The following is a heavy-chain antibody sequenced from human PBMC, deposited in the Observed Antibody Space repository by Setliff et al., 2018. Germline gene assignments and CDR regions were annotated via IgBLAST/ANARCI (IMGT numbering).Heavy chain of an antibody. CDR3: ATVNRGGYHSIYWYFAP. CDR2: IIPTSGTT. J-gene: IGHJ2*01. D-gene: IGHD1-26*01. V-gene: IGHV1-69*13. CDR1: GGSFSNYP. Sequence: SVKVSCKASGGSFSNYPITWVRQAPGQGLGWMGRIIPTSGTTNYAQTLQGRVTFSADASTATAYMEVTSLRSEDTAVYYCATVNRGGYHSIYWYFAPWGRGTLVTVSS.